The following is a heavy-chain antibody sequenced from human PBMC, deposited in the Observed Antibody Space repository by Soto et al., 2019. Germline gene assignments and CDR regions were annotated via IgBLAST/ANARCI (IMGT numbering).Heavy chain of an antibody. V-gene: IGHV4-31*03. D-gene: IGHD1-1*01. CDR3: ARATGTLRSRNCDY. J-gene: IGHJ4*02. CDR1: GGSISTVGHY. CDR2: IYHTGST. Sequence: KTSETLSLTCSVSGGSISTVGHYWTWIRQPPGKGLEWIGSIYHTGSTYYSKSLRSRLTMSVDTSKSQFSLRLSSVTAADTAVYYCARATGTLRSRNCDYWGQGSLVTVPQ.